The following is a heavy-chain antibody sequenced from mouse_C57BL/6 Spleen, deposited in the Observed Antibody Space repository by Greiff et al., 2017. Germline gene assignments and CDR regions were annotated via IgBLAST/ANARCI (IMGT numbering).Heavy chain of an antibody. J-gene: IGHJ3*01. CDR1: GYTFTDYY. Sequence: EVKLQQSGPELVKPGASVKISCKASGYTFTDYYMNWVKQSHGKSLEWIGDINPNNGGTSYNQTFKGKATLTVDKSSSTAYMELRSLTSEDSAVYYCARDYGTRAWFAYWGQGTLVTVSA. CDR3: ARDYGTRAWFAY. CDR2: INPNNGGT. V-gene: IGHV1-26*01. D-gene: IGHD1-1*01.